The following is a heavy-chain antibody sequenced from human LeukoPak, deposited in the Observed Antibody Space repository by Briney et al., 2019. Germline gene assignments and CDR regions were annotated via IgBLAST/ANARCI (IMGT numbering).Heavy chain of an antibody. D-gene: IGHD3-16*02. V-gene: IGHV3-23*01. J-gene: IGHJ4*02. CDR2: ISGIDGTS. CDR3: AKSLGVGGYTRYKGFDQ. Sequence: GGSLRLSCAASGFTFNSFAMNCVRQAPGKGLEWVSCISGIDGTSHYADFVKGRLTISRDNSKNTLYLQMNSLRAEDTAAYYCAKSLGVGGYTRYKGFDQWGQGTLVVVSS. CDR1: GFTFNSFA.